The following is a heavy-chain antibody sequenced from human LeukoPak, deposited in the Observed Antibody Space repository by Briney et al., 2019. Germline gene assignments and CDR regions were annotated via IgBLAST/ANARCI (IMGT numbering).Heavy chain of an antibody. CDR2: ISAYNGNT. Sequence: ASVKVSCKASGYTFTSYGISWVRQAPGQGLEWMGWISAYNGNTNYAQKLQGRVTMTTDTSTSTAYMELRSLRSDDTAVYYCARGRITIFESYYYYYMDVWGKGTTVTVSS. V-gene: IGHV1-18*01. J-gene: IGHJ6*03. CDR3: ARGRITIFESYYYYYMDV. CDR1: GYTFTSYG. D-gene: IGHD3-3*01.